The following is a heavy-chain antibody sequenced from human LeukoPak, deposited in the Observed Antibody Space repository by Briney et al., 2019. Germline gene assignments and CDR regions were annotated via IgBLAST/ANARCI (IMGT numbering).Heavy chain of an antibody. Sequence: PSETLSLTCTVTGGSISTYYWSWMRQPPGKGLEWIGYIYDSGTTNYNPSLKSRVTISIDTSKNQFSLKLSSVTAADTAVYYCARSEYYSISWYNFFDYWGQGTLVTVSS. J-gene: IGHJ4*02. CDR3: ARSEYYSISWYNFFDY. CDR2: IYDSGTT. V-gene: IGHV4-59*01. CDR1: GGSISTYY. D-gene: IGHD6-13*01.